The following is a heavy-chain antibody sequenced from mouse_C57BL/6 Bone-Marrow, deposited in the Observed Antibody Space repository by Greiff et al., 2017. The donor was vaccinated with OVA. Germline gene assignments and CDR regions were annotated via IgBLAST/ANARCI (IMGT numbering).Heavy chain of an antibody. V-gene: IGHV5-2*01. J-gene: IGHJ3*01. D-gene: IGHD1-1*01. CDR3: ARHGDGRAWFAY. Sequence: EVKLVESGGGLVQPGESLKLSCESNEYEFPSHDMSWVRKTPEKRLELVAAINSDGGSTYYPDTMERRFIISRDNTKTTLYLQMSSLKSEDTALYYCARHGDGRAWFAYWGQGTLVTVSA. CDR1: EYEFPSHD. CDR2: INSDGGST.